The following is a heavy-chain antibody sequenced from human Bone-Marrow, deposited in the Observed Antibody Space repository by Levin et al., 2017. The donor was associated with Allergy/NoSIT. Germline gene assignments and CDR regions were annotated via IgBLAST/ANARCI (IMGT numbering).Heavy chain of an antibody. V-gene: IGHV4-4*07. CDR2: IHTSGST. D-gene: IGHD2-2*01. CDR3: ARLISTSLYYGMGV. J-gene: IGHJ6*02. CDR1: GGSVSSDY. Sequence: SETLSLTCTVSGGSVSSDYWNWIRQPAGKGLEWVGRIHTSGSTYYNPSLKSRVTMSLDTSKNQFSLKLSSVTAADTAVYYCARLISTSLYYGMGVWGQGTTVTVSS.